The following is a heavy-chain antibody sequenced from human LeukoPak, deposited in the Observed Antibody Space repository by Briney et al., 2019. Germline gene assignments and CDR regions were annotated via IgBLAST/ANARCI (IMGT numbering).Heavy chain of an antibody. CDR1: GYTFTNYA. CDR3: ARHGGYYYYYYYMDV. Sequence: ASVKVSCKASGYTFTNYAMNWVRQAPGQGLEWRGWINTNTGNPTYAQGFTGRFVFSLDTSVSTAYLQISSLKAEDTAVYYCARHGGYYYYYYYMDVWGKGTTVTVSS. J-gene: IGHJ6*03. V-gene: IGHV7-4-1*02. D-gene: IGHD3-10*01. CDR2: INTNTGNP.